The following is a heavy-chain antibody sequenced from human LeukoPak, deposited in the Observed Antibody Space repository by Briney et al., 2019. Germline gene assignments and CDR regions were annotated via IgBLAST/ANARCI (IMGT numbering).Heavy chain of an antibody. CDR1: GFTFRNAW. CDR3: ATVKGDSDIFDM. D-gene: IGHD3-22*01. J-gene: IGHJ3*02. CDR2: IRSKSDGGTT. Sequence: GGSLRLSCAASGFTFRNAWMTWVRQAPGKGLEWVGRIRSKSDGGTTDYTAPVKGRFTIPRDDSKNTLYLQMNNLKAEDTAVYYCATVKGDSDIFDMWGQGTMVTVSS. V-gene: IGHV3-15*01.